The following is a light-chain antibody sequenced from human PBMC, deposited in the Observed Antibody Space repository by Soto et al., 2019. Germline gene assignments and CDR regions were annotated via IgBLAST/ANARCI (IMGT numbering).Light chain of an antibody. CDR3: QQFGSSPGFT. V-gene: IGKV3-20*01. CDR1: QSINNFY. Sequence: EIVLTQSPCTLSLSPGERATLSCRASQSINNFYLAWYQQKPGQAPRLLIYGASSRATGIPDMFSGSGSGTDFTLTISRLEPEDFAVYYCQQFGSSPGFTFCPGTKVDMK. CDR2: GAS. J-gene: IGKJ3*01.